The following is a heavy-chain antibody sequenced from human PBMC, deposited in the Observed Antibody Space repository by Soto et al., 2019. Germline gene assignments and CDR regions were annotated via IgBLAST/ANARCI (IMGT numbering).Heavy chain of an antibody. D-gene: IGHD3-22*01. CDR2: ISAYNGNT. V-gene: IGHV1-18*01. CDR3: ARDPTITMIVVVTNDAFDI. Sequence: ASVKVSCKASGYTFTSYGISWVRQAPGQGLEWMGWISAYNGNTNYAQKLQGRVTMTTDTYTSTAYMELRSLRSDDTAVYYCARDPTITMIVVVTNDAFDIWGQGTMVTVSS. CDR1: GYTFTSYG. J-gene: IGHJ3*02.